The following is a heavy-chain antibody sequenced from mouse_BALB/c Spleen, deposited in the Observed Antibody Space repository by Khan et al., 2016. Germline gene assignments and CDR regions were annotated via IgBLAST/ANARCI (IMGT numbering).Heavy chain of an antibody. CDR1: GYSITSGYS. Sequence: EVELVESGPDLVKPSQSLSLTCTVTGYSITSGYSWHWLRQFPGNKLEWMGYIHNSNSNNTNQSLKSRVSITRDTSTTQFFLQLHSVTTKDTATSYCALLYFALDYGGQGTSVSVSS. CDR3: ALLYFALDY. J-gene: IGHJ4*01. V-gene: IGHV3-1*02. CDR2: IHNSNSN.